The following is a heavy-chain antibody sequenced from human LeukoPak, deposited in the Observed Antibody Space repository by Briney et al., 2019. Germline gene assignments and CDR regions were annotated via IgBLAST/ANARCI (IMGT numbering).Heavy chain of an antibody. V-gene: IGHV4-34*01. D-gene: IGHD6-13*01. CDR2: INHSGST. CDR1: GGSFSGYY. CDR3: ARGLMWAAAGFDY. J-gene: IGHJ4*02. Sequence: SETLSLICAVYGGSFSGYYWSWIRQPPGKGLEWIGEINHSGSTNYNPSLKSRVTISVDTSKNQFPLKLSSVTAADTAVYYCARGLMWAAAGFDYWGQGILVTVSS.